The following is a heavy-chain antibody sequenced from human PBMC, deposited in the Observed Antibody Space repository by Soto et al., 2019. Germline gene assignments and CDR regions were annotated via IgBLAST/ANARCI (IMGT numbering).Heavy chain of an antibody. CDR2: IIPIFGTA. CDR3: ARDAGVVVVPAAHYYGMDV. CDR1: GGTFSSYA. J-gene: IGHJ6*04. D-gene: IGHD2-2*01. V-gene: IGHV1-69*01. Sequence: QVQLVQSGAEVKKPGSSVKVSCKASGGTFSSYAISWVRQAPGQGLEWMGGIIPIFGTANYAQKFQGRVTITADESTSTAYMELSSLRSEDTAVYYCARDAGVVVVPAAHYYGMDVWGKGTTVTVSS.